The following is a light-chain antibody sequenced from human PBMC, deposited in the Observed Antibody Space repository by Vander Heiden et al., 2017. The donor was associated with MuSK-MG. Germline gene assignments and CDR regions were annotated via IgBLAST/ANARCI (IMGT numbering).Light chain of an antibody. CDR1: TGAVTSGHY. V-gene: IGLV7-46*01. CDR3: LHSYSGTHV. J-gene: IGLJ3*02. Sequence: QAVVTQEPSLTVSPGGTVTLTCGSSTGAVTSGHYPYWFQQKPGQAPMILMYDTSNTPSCTPARFSGSLLGAKAELTLSGAQAEDDAYYYCLHSYSGTHVFGGGTKLTVL. CDR2: DTS.